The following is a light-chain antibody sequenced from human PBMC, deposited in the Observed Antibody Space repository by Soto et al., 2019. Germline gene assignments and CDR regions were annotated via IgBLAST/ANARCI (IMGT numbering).Light chain of an antibody. CDR1: QGISND. V-gene: IGKV1-27*01. J-gene: IGKJ5*01. Sequence: DIQLTHAPSSLSASVGSRVTITCRASQGISNDLAWYQQKPGEVPKLLIYAASTLQSGVPSRFGGSGSGTDFTLTISSLQPEDVATYYCQKYNIAPITFGQGTRLEIK. CDR2: AAS. CDR3: QKYNIAPIT.